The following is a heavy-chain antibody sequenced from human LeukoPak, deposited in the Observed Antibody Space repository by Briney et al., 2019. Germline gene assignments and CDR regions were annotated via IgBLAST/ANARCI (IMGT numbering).Heavy chain of an antibody. CDR1: GFTFDDYA. D-gene: IGHD3-22*01. CDR2: ISWNSGSI. V-gene: IGHV3-9*01. Sequence: GGSLRLSCAASGFTFDDYAMHWVRQAPGKGLEWVSGISWNSGSIGYADSVKGRFTISRDNAKNSLYLQMNSLRAEDTALYYCAKVRRSDDSSGSIDAFDIWGQGTMVTVSS. J-gene: IGHJ3*02. CDR3: AKVRRSDDSSGSIDAFDI.